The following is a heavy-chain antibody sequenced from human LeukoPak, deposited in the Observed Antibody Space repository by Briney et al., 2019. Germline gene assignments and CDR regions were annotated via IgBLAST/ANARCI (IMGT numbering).Heavy chain of an antibody. CDR1: GFTFSSYD. J-gene: IGHJ3*02. V-gene: IGHV3-23*01. D-gene: IGHD2-2*01. CDR2: ISGST. Sequence: GGSLRLSCAASGFTFSSYDMTWVRQAPGKELEWVSAISGSTHYADSVRGRFTISRDNPENTLYLQMNSLRAEDTALYYCARLLRSSATGWGRAFDIWGQGTTVTVSS. CDR3: ARLLRSSATGWGRAFDI.